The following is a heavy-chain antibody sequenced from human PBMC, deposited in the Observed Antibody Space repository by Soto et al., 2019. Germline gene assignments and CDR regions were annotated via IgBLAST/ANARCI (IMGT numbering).Heavy chain of an antibody. J-gene: IGHJ4*02. CDR3: ARDRDDYGSGNYYNRIDF. V-gene: IGHV1-69*01. Sequence: QLQLVPSGAEVNKPCSSVHVSCNASGGIFSTYAISWLRRAPGQGLEWMGGIIPIFGTPNYAQRFQGRVTITADESTSTAYMELSRLRSEDTAVYYCARDRDDYGSGNYYNRIDFWGQGTLVNVS. CDR2: IIPIFGTP. D-gene: IGHD3-10*01. CDR1: GGIFSTYA.